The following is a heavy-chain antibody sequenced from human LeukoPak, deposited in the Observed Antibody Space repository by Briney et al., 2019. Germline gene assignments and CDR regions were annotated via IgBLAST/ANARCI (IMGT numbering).Heavy chain of an antibody. Sequence: PSQTLSLTCTVSGGSISSGDYFWSWIRQPPGKGLEWIGYIYYSGSTYYNPSLKSRVTISVDTSKNQFSLKLSSVTAADTAVYYCARDRGPYYDSSGYSMSEYYYGMDVWGQGTTVTVSS. CDR3: ARDRGPYYDSSGYSMSEYYYGMDV. J-gene: IGHJ6*02. CDR1: GGSISSGDYF. CDR2: IYYSGST. V-gene: IGHV4-30-4*01. D-gene: IGHD3-22*01.